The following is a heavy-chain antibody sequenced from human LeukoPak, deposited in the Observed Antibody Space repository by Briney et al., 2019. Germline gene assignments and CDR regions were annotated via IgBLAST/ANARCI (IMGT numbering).Heavy chain of an antibody. CDR1: GFTFEDYG. Sequence: GGSLRLSCAASGFTFEDYGMSWVRQAPGKGLEWVSGINWNGGNTGYADSVKGRFTISRDNAKNSLYLQMNSLRAEDTALYYCARDRHSSGWYRLFDCWGQGTLVTVSS. V-gene: IGHV3-20*04. CDR3: ARDRHSSGWYRLFDC. D-gene: IGHD6-19*01. CDR2: INWNGGNT. J-gene: IGHJ4*02.